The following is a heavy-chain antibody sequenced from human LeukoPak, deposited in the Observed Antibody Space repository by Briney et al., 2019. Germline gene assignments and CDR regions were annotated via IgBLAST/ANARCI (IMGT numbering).Heavy chain of an antibody. Sequence: SETLSLTCTVSGGSISYSSYYWGWIRQPPGKGLEWIGSMYHSGSTYYNPSLKSRVTMSADTSKNQFSLKLNSVTAADTAVYYCARVLDYYGSGTRDFDYWGQGILVTVSS. V-gene: IGHV4-39*07. CDR3: ARVLDYYGSGTRDFDY. CDR2: MYHSGST. D-gene: IGHD3-10*01. J-gene: IGHJ4*02. CDR1: GGSISYSSYY.